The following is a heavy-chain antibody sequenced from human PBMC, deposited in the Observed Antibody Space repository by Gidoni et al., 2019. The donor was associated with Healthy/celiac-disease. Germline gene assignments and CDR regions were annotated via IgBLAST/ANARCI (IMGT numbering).Heavy chain of an antibody. V-gene: IGHV3-33*01. CDR2: IWYDGSNK. D-gene: IGHD3-10*01. CDR3: ARDRADGAMVRGGVFDY. J-gene: IGHJ4*02. Sequence: QVKLVESGGGVVQRGRSLRHSCAESEFHFSRCAMHWIRQAPGRGLEWVAVIWYDGSNKYYADSVKGRFTISRDNSKNTLYLQMNSLRAEDTAVYYCARDRADGAMVRGGVFDYWGQGTLVTVSS. CDR1: EFHFSRCA.